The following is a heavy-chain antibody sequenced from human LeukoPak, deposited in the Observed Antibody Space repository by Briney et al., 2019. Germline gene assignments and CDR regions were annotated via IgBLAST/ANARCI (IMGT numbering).Heavy chain of an antibody. V-gene: IGHV3-23*01. Sequence: GGSLRLSGQASGSGFINYSRSWFRKPQGKGLGWVAGLGRSGEYKYYADSVKGRFTISRDNSKDTVSLQMNSLRAEDSAIYFCVKDRPCETCMPMDAWGQGTTVTVSS. CDR3: VKDRPCETCMPMDA. CDR1: GSGFINYS. CDR2: LGRSGEYK. J-gene: IGHJ6*02. D-gene: IGHD2-2*01.